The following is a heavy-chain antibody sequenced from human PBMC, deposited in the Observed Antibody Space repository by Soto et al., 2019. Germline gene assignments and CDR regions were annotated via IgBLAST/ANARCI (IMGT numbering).Heavy chain of an antibody. V-gene: IGHV6-1*01. CDR1: GDSVSSNSGA. CDR3: ARDDEGGIAARPGNFDY. J-gene: IGHJ4*02. CDR2: TYYRSKWYN. D-gene: IGHD6-6*01. Sequence: SQTLSLTCAISGDSVSSNSGAWNWIRQSPSRGLEWLGRTYYRSKWYNDYAVSVKSRITINPDTSKNQFSLQLNSVTPEDTAVYYCARDDEGGIAARPGNFDYWGQGTLVTVSS.